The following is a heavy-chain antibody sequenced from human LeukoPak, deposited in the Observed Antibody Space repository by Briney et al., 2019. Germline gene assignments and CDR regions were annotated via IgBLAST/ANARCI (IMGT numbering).Heavy chain of an antibody. J-gene: IGHJ5*01. CDR1: GFTFSDYY. CDR3: ARDPAPQGWFDS. CDR2: ISSSGSTI. V-gene: IGHV3-11*04. Sequence: GGSLRLSCAASGFTFSDYYMSWIRQAPGKGLEWVSYISSSGSTIYYADSVKGRFTISRDNAKNILYPQMDSLRAEDTAVYHCARDPAPQGWFDSWGQGTLVTVSS.